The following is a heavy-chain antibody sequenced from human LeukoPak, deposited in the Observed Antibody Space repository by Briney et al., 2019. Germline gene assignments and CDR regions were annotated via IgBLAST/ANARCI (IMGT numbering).Heavy chain of an antibody. V-gene: IGHV1-2*02. J-gene: IGHJ4*02. CDR2: INPNSGGT. Sequence: ASVKVSCKASGYTFTGYYMHWVRQAPGQGLEWMGWINPNSGGTNYAQKFQGRVTMTRDTSISTAYMELSRLRSDDTAVYYCAGDQQAGGPPRSEWGQGTLVTVSS. D-gene: IGHD4-23*01. CDR3: AGDQQAGGPPRSE. CDR1: GYTFTGYY.